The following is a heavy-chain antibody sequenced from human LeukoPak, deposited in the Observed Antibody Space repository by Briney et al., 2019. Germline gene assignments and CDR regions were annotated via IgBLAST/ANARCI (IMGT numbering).Heavy chain of an antibody. V-gene: IGHV1-46*01. Sequence: GASVKVSCKTSGYTFTSYYIHWLRQAPGQGLEWMGIINPSGGSTSYAQKFQGRVTMTRDMSTSTVYMELSSLRSEGTAVYYCARDLRTIAVAGIGAFDIWGQGTMVTVSS. CDR2: INPSGGST. CDR1: GYTFTSYY. D-gene: IGHD6-19*01. J-gene: IGHJ3*02. CDR3: ARDLRTIAVAGIGAFDI.